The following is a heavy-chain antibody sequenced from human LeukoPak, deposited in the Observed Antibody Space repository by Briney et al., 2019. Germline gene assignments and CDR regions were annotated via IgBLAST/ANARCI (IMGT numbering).Heavy chain of an antibody. D-gene: IGHD4-17*01. CDR1: GFTFSRYW. J-gene: IGHJ5*02. CDR3: ARADYGDYVFSFDP. Sequence: PGGSLRLSCAASGFTFSRYWMSWVRQAPGKGLEWVANIKQDGSQKYYVDSVKGRFTISRDNANNLVYLQMNSLRAEDTAVYYCARADYGDYVFSFDPWGQGTLVTVSS. CDR2: IKQDGSQK. V-gene: IGHV3-7*01.